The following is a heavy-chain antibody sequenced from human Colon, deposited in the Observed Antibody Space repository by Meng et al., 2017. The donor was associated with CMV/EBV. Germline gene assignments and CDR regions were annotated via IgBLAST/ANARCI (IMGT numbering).Heavy chain of an antibody. CDR2: IRATGGNT. D-gene: IGHD5-12*01. V-gene: IGHV3-23*01. CDR3: AKDHWLRDDVSFFWDD. J-gene: IGHJ4*02. Sequence: EVQLLESGGGLVQPXGSLRLSCTPSGFTFSSYAMSWVRQAPGKGLEWVSSIRATGGNTYYADSVKGRFTISRDNSKNTLYLQMNSLRADDTAVYFCAKDHWLRDDVSFFWDDWGQGTLGTVAS. CDR1: GFTFSSYA.